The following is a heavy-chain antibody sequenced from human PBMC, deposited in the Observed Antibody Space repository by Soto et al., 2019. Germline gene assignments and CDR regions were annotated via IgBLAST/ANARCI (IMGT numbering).Heavy chain of an antibody. V-gene: IGHV3-23*01. CDR3: AKFEGALHHNYHMDV. Sequence: EMQLLESGGGLVQPGGSLRLSCAASGFTFSNFAITWVRQAPGKGLEWVSGVYGGGNGALYADSVKGRFIISRDNSKNALYLHMNSLRAGDTAVYYCAKFEGALHHNYHMDVWGQGTTVTVSS. CDR2: VYGGGNGA. CDR1: GFTFSNFA. D-gene: IGHD3-9*01. J-gene: IGHJ6*03.